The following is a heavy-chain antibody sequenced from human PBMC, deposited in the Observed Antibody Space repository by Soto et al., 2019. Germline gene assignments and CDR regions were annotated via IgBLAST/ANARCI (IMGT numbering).Heavy chain of an antibody. CDR2: INPSGGST. Sequence: ASLQVSCNASRYTFTSYYIHWVRQAPRQGLEWMAIINPSGGSTNYAQKFQGRVTVTRDTSTSTVNMELSSLSSEYTAVYYCARDLTGVDYWGQGTLVTVSS. D-gene: IGHD3-9*01. V-gene: IGHV1-46*01. J-gene: IGHJ4*02. CDR1: RYTFTSYY. CDR3: ARDLTGVDY.